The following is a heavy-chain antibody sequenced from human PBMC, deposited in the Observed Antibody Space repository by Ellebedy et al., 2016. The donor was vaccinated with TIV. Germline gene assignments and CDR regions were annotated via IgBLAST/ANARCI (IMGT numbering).Heavy chain of an antibody. Sequence: GGSLRLXCAASGFTFSSYSMNWVRQAPGKGLEWVSSISSSSSYIYYADSVKGRFTISRDNAKNSLYLQMNSLRAEDTAVYYCAREFYDYVWGSYRPESAADYWGQGTLVTVSS. V-gene: IGHV3-21*01. CDR1: GFTFSSYS. J-gene: IGHJ4*02. CDR3: AREFYDYVWGSYRPESAADY. CDR2: ISSSSSYI. D-gene: IGHD3-16*02.